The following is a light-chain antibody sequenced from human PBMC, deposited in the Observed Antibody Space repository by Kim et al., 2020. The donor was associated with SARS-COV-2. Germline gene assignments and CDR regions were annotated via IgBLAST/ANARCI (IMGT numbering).Light chain of an antibody. CDR2: EVS. Sequence: GQSGTISCTGTSSDVGVYNYVSWYQQHPGKGPKLLIYEVSKRPSGVPDRFSGSKSGNTASLTVSGLQAEDEADYFCSSYAGSNNLLFGGGTQLTVL. J-gene: IGLJ2*01. CDR1: SSDVGVYNY. V-gene: IGLV2-8*01. CDR3: SSYAGSNNLL.